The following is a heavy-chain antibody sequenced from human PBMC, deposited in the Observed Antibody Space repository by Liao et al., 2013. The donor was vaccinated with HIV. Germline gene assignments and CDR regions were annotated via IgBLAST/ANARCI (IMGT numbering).Heavy chain of an antibody. CDR2: INHAGST. J-gene: IGHJ6*03. CDR1: SASFNGHY. D-gene: IGHD6-25*01. CDR3: ARARLPGRYYYYYMDV. Sequence: QVQLHQWGGGLLKPSETLSLTCAVYSASFNGHYWSWVRQPPGKGLEWIGEINHAGSTNYNPSLRSRVTISVDTPRKQFSLKLSSVTAADTGIYYCARARLPGRYYYYYMDVWGKGTTVTVSS. V-gene: IGHV4-34*01.